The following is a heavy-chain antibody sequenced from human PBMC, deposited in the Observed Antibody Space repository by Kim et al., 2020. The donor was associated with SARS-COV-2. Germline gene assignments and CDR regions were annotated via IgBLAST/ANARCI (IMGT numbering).Heavy chain of an antibody. CDR3: ARDHLTVRVPQYGMDV. CDR1: GGSISSYF. D-gene: IGHD3-10*01. V-gene: IGHV4-4*07. Sequence: SETLSLTCTVSGGSISSYFWGWLRQSAGKGLEWIGRIYTSGSTNYNPSLKNRVTMSVDTSKNQISLRLSSVTAADTAVYYCARDHLTVRVPQYGMDVWG. J-gene: IGHJ6*02. CDR2: IYTSGST.